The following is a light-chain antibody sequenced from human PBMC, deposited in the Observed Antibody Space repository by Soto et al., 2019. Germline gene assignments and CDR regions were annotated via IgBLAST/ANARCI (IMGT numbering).Light chain of an antibody. CDR2: DVS. CDR3: SSYTTSNTRQIV. Sequence: QSALTQPASVSGSPGQSITISCTGTSSDVGGYNYVSLYQHHPGKAPKLIIYDVSNRPSGVSNRFSGSKSGNTASLTISGLQPEDEADYYCSSYTTSNTRQIVFGTGTKLTVL. CDR1: SSDVGGYNY. V-gene: IGLV2-14*03. J-gene: IGLJ1*01.